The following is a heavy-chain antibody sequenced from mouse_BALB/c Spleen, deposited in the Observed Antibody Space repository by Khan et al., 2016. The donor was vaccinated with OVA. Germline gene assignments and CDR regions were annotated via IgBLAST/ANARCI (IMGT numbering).Heavy chain of an antibody. Sequence: QIQLVQSGPELKKPGETVKISCKASGYTFTNYGMNWVKQAPGKGLKWMGWINTYTGEPTYGDDLKGRFAFSLETSASTAYLQINNLKNEDPATYFCARVGNYWYFDVWGAGTTVTVSS. CDR2: INTYTGEP. V-gene: IGHV9-3-1*01. CDR3: ARVGNYWYFDV. J-gene: IGHJ1*01. D-gene: IGHD2-1*01. CDR1: GYTFTNYG.